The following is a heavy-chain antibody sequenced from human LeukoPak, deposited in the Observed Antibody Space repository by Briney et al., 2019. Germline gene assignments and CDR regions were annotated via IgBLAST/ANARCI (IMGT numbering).Heavy chain of an antibody. D-gene: IGHD6-19*01. V-gene: IGHV3-30*18. CDR3: AKDRGSGWSYDAFDI. J-gene: IGHJ3*02. CDR2: VSYDGSNK. CDR1: GFTFSSYG. Sequence: GGSLRLSCAASGFTFSSYGMHWVRQAPGKGLEWVAVVSYDGSNKYYADSVKGRFTISRDNSKNTLYLQMNSLRAEDTAVYYCAKDRGSGWSYDAFDIWGKGQWSPSLQ.